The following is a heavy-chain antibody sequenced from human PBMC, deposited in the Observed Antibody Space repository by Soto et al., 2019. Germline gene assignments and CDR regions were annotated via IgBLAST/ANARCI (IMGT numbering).Heavy chain of an antibody. J-gene: IGHJ6*02. CDR2: IIPIFGTA. Sequence: GASVKVSCKASGGTFSIYAISWVRQAPGQGLEWMGGIIPIFGTANYAQKFQGRVTITADESTSTAYMELSSLRSEDTAVYYCARGVGYCSSTSCYLLGSYYYYGMDVWGQGTTVTDSS. CDR3: ARGVGYCSSTSCYLLGSYYYYGMDV. CDR1: GGTFSIYA. V-gene: IGHV1-69*13. D-gene: IGHD2-2*01.